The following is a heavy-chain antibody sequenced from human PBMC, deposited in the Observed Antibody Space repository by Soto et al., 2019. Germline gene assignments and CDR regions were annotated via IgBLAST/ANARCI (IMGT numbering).Heavy chain of an antibody. CDR2: IYHSGST. Sequence: SDTLSLTCAISGRSISSGRYSWSWIRQPPGKGLEWIGYIYHSGSTYYNPSLKSRVTISVDRSKNQFSLKLSSVTDADTAVYYCARVPGPWGQGTLVTVSS. J-gene: IGHJ5*02. CDR3: ARVPGP. V-gene: IGHV4-30-2*01. D-gene: IGHD7-27*01. CDR1: GRSISSGRYS.